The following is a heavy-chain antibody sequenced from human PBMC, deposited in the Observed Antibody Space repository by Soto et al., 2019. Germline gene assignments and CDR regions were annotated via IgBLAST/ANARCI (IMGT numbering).Heavy chain of an antibody. CDR1: GGTFSSYT. CDR2: IIPILGIA. D-gene: IGHD2-21*02. V-gene: IGHV1-69*02. CDR3: ARSAKVVTAAPAGMDV. J-gene: IGHJ6*02. Sequence: QVQLVQSGAEVKKPGSSVKVSCKASGGTFSSYTISWVRQAPGQGLEWMGRIIPILGIANYAQKFQGRVTIPEDKSTTTADMELSSLRSEDKAVYYCARSAKVVTAAPAGMDVWGQGTTVTVSS.